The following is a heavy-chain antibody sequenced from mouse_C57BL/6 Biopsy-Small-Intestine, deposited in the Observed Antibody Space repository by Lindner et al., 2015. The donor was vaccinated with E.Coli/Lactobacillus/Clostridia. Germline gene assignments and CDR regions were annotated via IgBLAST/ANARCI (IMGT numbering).Heavy chain of an antibody. Sequence: VQLQESGGGLVKPGGSRKLSCAASGFTFSDYGMHWVRQAPEKGLEWLAYINSGSSTIYYADTVKGRFTISRDNAKNTLFLQMTSLRSEDTAMYYCARRPYDGYYMDYWGQGTSVTVSS. D-gene: IGHD2-3*01. CDR1: GFTFSDYG. CDR2: INSGSSTI. CDR3: ARRPYDGYYMDY. V-gene: IGHV5-17*01. J-gene: IGHJ4*01.